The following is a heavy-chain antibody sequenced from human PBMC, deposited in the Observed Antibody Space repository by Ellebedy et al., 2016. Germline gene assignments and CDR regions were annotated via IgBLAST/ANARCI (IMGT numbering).Heavy chain of an antibody. CDR2: IWYDGSNK. Sequence: GGSLRLSCAASGFTFSSYGMHWVRQAPGKGLEWVAVIWYDGSNKYYADSVKGRFTTSRDNAGNSVYLQMNSLRAEDTAVYYCARLGVIAAAGASDSWGQGTLVIVSS. V-gene: IGHV3-33*01. D-gene: IGHD6-13*01. J-gene: IGHJ4*02. CDR1: GFTFSSYG. CDR3: ARLGVIAAAGASDS.